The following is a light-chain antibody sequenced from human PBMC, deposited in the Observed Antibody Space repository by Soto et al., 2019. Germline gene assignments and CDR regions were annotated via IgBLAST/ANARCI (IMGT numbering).Light chain of an antibody. CDR1: QSVVSKF. CDR2: ATS. CDR3: QQYGSPPMYA. J-gene: IGKJ2*01. Sequence: EIVLTQSPGTLSLSPGERATLSCRASQSVVSKFFAWYQQKPGQAPRLLIYATSSRATGIPDRFSGSGSGTDFTLTISSLEPEDFAVYYCQQYGSPPMYAFGQGTKLEI. V-gene: IGKV3-20*01.